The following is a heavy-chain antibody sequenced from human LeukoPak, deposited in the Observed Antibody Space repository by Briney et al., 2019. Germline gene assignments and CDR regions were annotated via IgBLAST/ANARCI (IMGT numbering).Heavy chain of an antibody. CDR3: AVSGSYSNPSDFDY. V-gene: IGHV3-72*01. CDR1: GLTFSDHY. Sequence: PGGSLRLSCAASGLTFSDHYMDWVRQAPGKGLEWVGRTRNKAKSYTTGYAASVKGRFTISRDNSKNSLYLQMNTLKTEDTAVYYCAVSGSYSNPSDFDYWGQGTLVTVSS. D-gene: IGHD1-26*01. J-gene: IGHJ4*02. CDR2: TRNKAKSYTT.